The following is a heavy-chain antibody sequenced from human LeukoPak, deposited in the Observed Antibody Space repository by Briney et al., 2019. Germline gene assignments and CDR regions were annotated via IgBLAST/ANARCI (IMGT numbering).Heavy chain of an antibody. Sequence: GESLKISCKGSGYSFTDYWIGWVRPMPGKGLEWMGNIYPGDSDTKYSPSFQGQVIISVDKSISTAYLQWSSLKASDTAMYYCARAPHGDDYWGQGTLVTVSS. CDR2: IYPGDSDT. D-gene: IGHD4-17*01. J-gene: IGHJ4*02. V-gene: IGHV5-51*01. CDR1: GYSFTDYW. CDR3: ARAPHGDDY.